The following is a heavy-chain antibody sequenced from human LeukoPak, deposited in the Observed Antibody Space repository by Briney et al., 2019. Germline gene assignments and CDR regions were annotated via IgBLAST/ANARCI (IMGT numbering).Heavy chain of an antibody. D-gene: IGHD6-6*01. CDR3: ARGLVAALGS. CDR1: GGSFSGYY. V-gene: IGHV4-34*01. Sequence: PSETLSLTCAVYGGSFSGYYWSWIRQPPGKGLEWIGEINHSGSTNYNPSLKSRVTISVDTSKNQFSLKLSSVTAADTAVYYCARGLVAALGSWGQGTLVTVSS. CDR2: INHSGST. J-gene: IGHJ5*02.